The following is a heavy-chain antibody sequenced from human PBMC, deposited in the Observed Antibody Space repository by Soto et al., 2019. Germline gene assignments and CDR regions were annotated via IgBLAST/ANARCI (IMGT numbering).Heavy chain of an antibody. Sequence: SDTLSLTCTVSGGSISSSSYYWGWIRQPPGKGLEWIGSTYYSGSTYYNPSVKSRVTISVDTSKNHFSLNLSSVTAADTVVYYYARANSGNELVSWGQGTLVTV. V-gene: IGHV4-39*02. CDR3: ARANSGNELVS. D-gene: IGHD5-12*01. CDR1: GGSISSSSYY. CDR2: TYYSGST. J-gene: IGHJ4*02.